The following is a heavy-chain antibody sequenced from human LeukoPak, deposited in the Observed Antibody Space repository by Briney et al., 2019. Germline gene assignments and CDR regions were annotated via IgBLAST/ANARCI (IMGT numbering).Heavy chain of an antibody. CDR3: ARGVDYYENSGTIDY. CDR2: IWYDGSNK. CDR1: GFTFSDYG. Sequence: GGSLRLSCTASGFTFSDYGMHWDRQPPGKGLEWVAIIWYDGSNKTYEDSVKGRFTISRDNSKNTLYLQMNSLRAEDTAVYYCARGVDYYENSGTIDYWGQGTLVTVSS. D-gene: IGHD3-22*01. V-gene: IGHV3-33*01. J-gene: IGHJ4*02.